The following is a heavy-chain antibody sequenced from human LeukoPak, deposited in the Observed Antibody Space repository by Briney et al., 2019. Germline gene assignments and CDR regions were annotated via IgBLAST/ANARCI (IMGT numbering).Heavy chain of an antibody. J-gene: IGHJ4*02. Sequence: SETLSLTCAVYGRSFSGYYWSWIRQPPGRGLEWIGEINHSGSTNYNPSLKSRVTISVDTSKNQFSLKLSSVTAADTAVYYCARDLGYGEFDYWGQGTLVTVSS. CDR1: GRSFSGYY. D-gene: IGHD4-17*01. CDR2: INHSGST. V-gene: IGHV4-34*01. CDR3: ARDLGYGEFDY.